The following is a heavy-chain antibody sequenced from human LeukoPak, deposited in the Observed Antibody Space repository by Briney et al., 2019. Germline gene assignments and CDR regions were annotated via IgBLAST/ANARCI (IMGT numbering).Heavy chain of an antibody. CDR1: GGSISSYY. CDR2: INHSGST. J-gene: IGHJ3*02. D-gene: IGHD2-21*01. V-gene: IGHV4-34*01. CDR3: ARRHIFDAFDI. Sequence: SETLSLTCTVSGGSISSYYWGWIRQPPGKGLEWIGEINHSGSTNYNPSLKSRVTISVDTSKNQFSLKLSSVTAADTAVYYCARRHIFDAFDIWGQGTMVTVSS.